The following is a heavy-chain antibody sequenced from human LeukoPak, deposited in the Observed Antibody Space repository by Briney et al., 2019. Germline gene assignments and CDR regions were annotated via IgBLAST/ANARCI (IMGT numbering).Heavy chain of an antibody. CDR1: GGSISSSSYY. CDR2: IYYSGST. J-gene: IGHJ3*02. CDR3: ARTTMVRGNDAFDI. V-gene: IGHV4-39*07. Sequence: SETLSLTCTVSGGSISSSSYYWGWLRQPPGKGLEWIGSIYYSGSTYYNPSLKSRVTISVDTSKNQFSLKLSSVTAADTAVYYCARTTMVRGNDAFDIWGQGTMVTVSS. D-gene: IGHD3-10*01.